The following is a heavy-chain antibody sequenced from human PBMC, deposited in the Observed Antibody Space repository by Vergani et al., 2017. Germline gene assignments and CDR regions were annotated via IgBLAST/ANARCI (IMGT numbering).Heavy chain of an antibody. Sequence: QVQLQESGPGLVKPSQTLSLTCTVSGGSISSGSYYWSWIRQPAGKGLEWIGRIYTSGSTNYNPSLKSRVTISVDTSKNQFSLKLSSVTAADTAVYYCARDVSGGNSLGAFDIWGQGTMVTVSS. CDR2: IYTSGST. J-gene: IGHJ3*02. D-gene: IGHD4-23*01. V-gene: IGHV4-61*02. CDR1: GGSISSGSYY. CDR3: ARDVSGGNSLGAFDI.